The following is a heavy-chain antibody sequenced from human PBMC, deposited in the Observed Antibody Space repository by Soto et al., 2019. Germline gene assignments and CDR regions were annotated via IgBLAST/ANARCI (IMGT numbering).Heavy chain of an antibody. CDR2: VYHHGLT. CDR3: ARDAAVPGESDRFDY. J-gene: IGHJ4*02. V-gene: IGHV4-4*02. D-gene: IGHD6-19*01. Sequence: QVQLQESGPGLVKPSGTLSLTCAVSGDSIKTNYWWSWVRQPPGKGLEWIGEVYHHGLTNYNPSLKSRVTMSADTSRNQFSLRLTSVTAADTAIYYCARDAAVPGESDRFDYWGQGTLVTVSS. CDR1: GDSIKTNYW.